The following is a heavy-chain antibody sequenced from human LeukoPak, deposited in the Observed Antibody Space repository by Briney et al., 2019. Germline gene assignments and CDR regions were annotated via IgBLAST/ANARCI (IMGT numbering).Heavy chain of an antibody. CDR1: GFTFSDFW. J-gene: IGHJ4*02. CDR3: ARDVGRGWFDY. CDR2: INRDGSDK. D-gene: IGHD6-19*01. Sequence: AGGSLRLSCSASGFTFSDFWMTWVRQAPGKGLERVGNINRDGSDKSSVDSVDSVKGRFTISRDNAKNSVYLHMNSLRAEDTAVYYCARDVGRGWFDYWGQGSLVTVSS. V-gene: IGHV3-7*01.